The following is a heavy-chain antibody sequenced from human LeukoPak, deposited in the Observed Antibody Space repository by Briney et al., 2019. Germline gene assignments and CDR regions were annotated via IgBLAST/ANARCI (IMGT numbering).Heavy chain of an antibody. V-gene: IGHV1-18*01. CDR1: GYTFTSYG. Sequence: ASVKVSSKASGYTFTSYGISWVRQAPGQGLEWMGWITGYNANAKYAQNLQGRVTMTTDTSTSTAYMDLRSLRSDDTAVYYCARVYYYDSSGHNRFDPWGQGTLVTVSS. CDR2: ITGYNANA. D-gene: IGHD3-22*01. J-gene: IGHJ5*02. CDR3: ARVYYYDSSGHNRFDP.